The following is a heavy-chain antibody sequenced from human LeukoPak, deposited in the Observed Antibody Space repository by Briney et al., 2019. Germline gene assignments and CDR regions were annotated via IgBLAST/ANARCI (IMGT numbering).Heavy chain of an antibody. J-gene: IGHJ4*02. Sequence: GGSLRLSCAASGFTFSSYGMHWVRQAPGKGLEWVAVISYDGSNKYCADSVKGRFTISRDNSKNTLYLQMNSLRAEDTAVYYCAKGYSSSLDYWGQGTLVTVSS. D-gene: IGHD6-13*01. CDR3: AKGYSSSLDY. CDR2: ISYDGSNK. CDR1: GFTFSSYG. V-gene: IGHV3-30*18.